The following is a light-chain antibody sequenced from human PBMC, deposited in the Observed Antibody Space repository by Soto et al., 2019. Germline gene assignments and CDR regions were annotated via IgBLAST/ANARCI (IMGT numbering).Light chain of an antibody. V-gene: IGLV2-14*01. CDR2: EVT. Sequence: QSALTQPASVSGSPGQSITISCTGTSGDIGSYNRVSWYQQHPGKAPKLIICEVTDRPSGVSNRFSGSKSGNTASLTISGLQAKDEAEYYCSSYTNINTRACVFGTGTKVTVL. J-gene: IGLJ1*01. CDR3: SSYTNINTRACV. CDR1: SGDIGSYNR.